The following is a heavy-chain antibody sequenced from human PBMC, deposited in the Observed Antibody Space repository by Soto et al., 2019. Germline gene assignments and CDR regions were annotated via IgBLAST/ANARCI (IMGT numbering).Heavy chain of an antibody. J-gene: IGHJ4*02. CDR2: INPNSGNT. V-gene: IGHV1-8*01. D-gene: IGHD6-19*01. CDR3: ARIREGSGWYFDY. CDR1: GYTFTSYD. Sequence: APVKLSCKAAGYTFTSYDINRVLQATGQGLEWMGWINPNSGNTDYAQKFQGRVTITANTSTSTAYMELSSLRSEDTAVYYCARIREGSGWYFDYWGQGTLVTVSS.